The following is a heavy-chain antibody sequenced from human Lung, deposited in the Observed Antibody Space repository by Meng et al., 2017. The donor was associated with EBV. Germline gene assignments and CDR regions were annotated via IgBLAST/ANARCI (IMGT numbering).Heavy chain of an antibody. V-gene: IGHV4-30-2*01. CDR3: AINGGDLLFDY. CDR1: GDSISSGGYS. D-gene: IGHD2-21*02. J-gene: IGHJ4*02. CDR2: IYHSGST. Sequence: QVQLQESGPGLLKPSETLSLTCSVSGDSISSGGYSWSWIRQPPGKGLEWIGYIYHSGSTYYNPSLKSRVTISVDRSKNQFSLKLSSVTAADTAVYYCAINGGDLLFDYWGQGTLVTVSS.